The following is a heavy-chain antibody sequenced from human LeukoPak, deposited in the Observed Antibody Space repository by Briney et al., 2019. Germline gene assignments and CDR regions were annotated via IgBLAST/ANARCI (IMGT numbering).Heavy chain of an antibody. V-gene: IGHV5-51*01. CDR3: ARGFWSGYWFDP. D-gene: IGHD3-3*01. CDR2: IYPGDSDA. CDR1: GYNFNSYW. Sequence: GESLKISCRGSGYNFNSYWIGWVRQMPGKGLEWMGIIYPGDSDATYSPSFQGQVTISADKSISTAYLQWSSLKASDTAMYYCARGFWSGYWFDPWGQGTLVTVSS. J-gene: IGHJ5*02.